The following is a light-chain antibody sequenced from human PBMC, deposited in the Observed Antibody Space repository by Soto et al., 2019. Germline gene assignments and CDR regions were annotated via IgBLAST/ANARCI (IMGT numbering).Light chain of an antibody. V-gene: IGKV3-15*01. CDR3: QQYNNWPHT. J-gene: IGKJ1*01. CDR2: GAS. CDR1: QSVRRN. Sequence: EILMTQSPSTLAVSPGERATLSCRASQSVRRNLAWYQQKPGQALRLLIYGASTRATGIPARFSGSGSGTEFTLTISSLQSEDFEVYYCQQYNNWPHTFGQGTKVDIK.